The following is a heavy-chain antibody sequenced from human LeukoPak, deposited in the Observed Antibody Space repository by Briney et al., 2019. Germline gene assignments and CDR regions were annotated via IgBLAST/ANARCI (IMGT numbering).Heavy chain of an antibody. CDR3: ARDYCSSTSCYLFDY. CDR2: ISAHNGNT. J-gene: IGHJ4*02. CDR1: GYTFTSYG. D-gene: IGHD2-2*01. V-gene: IGHV1-18*01. Sequence: ASVKVSCKASGYTFTSYGISWVRQAPGQGLEWMGWISAHNGNTNYAQKLQGRVTMTTDTSTSTAYMELRSLRSDDTAVYYCARDYCSSTSCYLFDYWGQGTLVTVSS.